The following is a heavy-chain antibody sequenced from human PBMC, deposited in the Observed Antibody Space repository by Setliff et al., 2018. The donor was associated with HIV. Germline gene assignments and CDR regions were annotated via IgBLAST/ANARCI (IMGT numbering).Heavy chain of an antibody. CDR1: GYTFTSYG. J-gene: IGHJ3*02. CDR3: GAGGYQNAFDI. V-gene: IGHV1-18*01. D-gene: IGHD3-22*01. Sequence: ASVKVSCKASGYTFTSYGVSWVRQAPGQGLEWMGWIGAHNGNTIYAQKFQDRVTMTTDTSTNTAYMDLRSLRSDDTAVYYCGAGGYQNAFDIWGQGTMVTVSS. CDR2: IGAHNGNT.